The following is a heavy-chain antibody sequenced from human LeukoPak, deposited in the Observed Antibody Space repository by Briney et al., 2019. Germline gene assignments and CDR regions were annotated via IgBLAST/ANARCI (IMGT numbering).Heavy chain of an antibody. V-gene: IGHV4-59*12. D-gene: IGHD2-2*01. Sequence: SETLSLTCTVSGGSISSYYWSWIRQPPGKGLEWIGYIYYSGSTNYNPSLKSRVTISVDTSKNQFSLKLSSVTAADTAVYYCARDGDIVVVPAAMPAWGAMDVWGKGTTVTVSS. J-gene: IGHJ6*03. CDR1: GGSISSYY. CDR2: IYYSGST. CDR3: ARDGDIVVVPAAMPAWGAMDV.